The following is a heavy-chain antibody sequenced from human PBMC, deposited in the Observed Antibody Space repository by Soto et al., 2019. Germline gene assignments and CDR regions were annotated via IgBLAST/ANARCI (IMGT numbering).Heavy chain of an antibody. J-gene: IGHJ4*02. V-gene: IGHV1-8*01. CDR3: ARPWDTAMVSTWNY. CDR2: MNPNSGNT. Sequence: ASVKVSCKASGYTFTSYDINWVRQATGQGLEWMGWMNPNSGNTGYAQKFQGRVTMTRNTSISTAYMELNSLRAEDTAVYYCARPWDTAMVSTWNYWGQGTLVTVSS. CDR1: GYTFTSYD. D-gene: IGHD5-18*01.